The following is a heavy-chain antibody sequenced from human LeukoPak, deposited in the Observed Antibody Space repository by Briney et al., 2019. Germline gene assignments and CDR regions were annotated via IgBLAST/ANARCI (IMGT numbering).Heavy chain of an antibody. D-gene: IGHD1-26*01. CDR2: TYYRSKWYY. J-gene: IGHJ4*02. V-gene: IGHV6-1*01. Sequence: SQTLSLTCVISGDSVSSNSAAWNWIRQSPSRGLEWLGRTYYRSKWYYDYAVAVKSRISINPDTSKNQFSLQLSSVTPEDTAVYYCARDPVGGSTIFDYWGQGTLVTVSS. CDR3: ARDPVGGSTIFDY. CDR1: GDSVSSNSAA.